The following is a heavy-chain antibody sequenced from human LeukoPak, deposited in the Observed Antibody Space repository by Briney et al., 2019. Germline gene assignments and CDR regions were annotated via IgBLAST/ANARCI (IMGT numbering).Heavy chain of an antibody. D-gene: IGHD3-22*01. CDR3: ARDLHSSGWNLVSDYYYYHMDL. Sequence: SETLSLTCTVSGGSISSYYWSWIRQPPGKGLEWIGYIYYSGSTNYNPSLKSRVTISVDTSKNQFSLKLSSVTAADTAVYYCARDLHSSGWNLVSDYYYYHMDLWGKGTTVTVSS. J-gene: IGHJ6*03. V-gene: IGHV4-59*01. CDR1: GGSISSYY. CDR2: IYYSGST.